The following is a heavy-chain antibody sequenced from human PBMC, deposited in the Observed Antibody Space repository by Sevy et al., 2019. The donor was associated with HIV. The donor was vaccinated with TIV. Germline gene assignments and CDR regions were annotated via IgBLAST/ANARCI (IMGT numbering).Heavy chain of an antibody. CDR2: IYPGDSDA. V-gene: IGHV5-51*01. J-gene: IGHJ4*02. CDR1: GYGFSSYW. D-gene: IGHD2-15*01. Sequence: GESLKISCKGSGYGFSSYWIAWVRQMPGRGLEWMGIIYPGDSDARYSPSLQGQVTISVDNSISTAYLQWSSLKASDTAMYYCARTLGYCSGGRCPLDYWGQGTLVTVSS. CDR3: ARTLGYCSGGRCPLDY.